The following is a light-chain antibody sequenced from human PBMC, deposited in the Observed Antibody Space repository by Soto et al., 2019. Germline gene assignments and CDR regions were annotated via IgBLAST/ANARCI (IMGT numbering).Light chain of an antibody. V-gene: IGKV1-5*03. J-gene: IGKJ4*01. CDR2: QAS. Sequence: DIQMTQSPSTLSASVGDRVTITCRASQSISNWLAWYQQKPGKAPKVLIYQASSLESGVPSRFSGSGSGTEFTLTISSLQPDDFATYYCQQYSRYSITFGGGTKVEIK. CDR3: QQYSRYSIT. CDR1: QSISNW.